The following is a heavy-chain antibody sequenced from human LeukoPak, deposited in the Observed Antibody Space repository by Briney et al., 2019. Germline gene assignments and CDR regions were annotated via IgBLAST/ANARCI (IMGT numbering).Heavy chain of an antibody. CDR3: ARDLLYSSSPVGFVSEY. Sequence: GASVKVSCKASGGTFSSYAISWVRQAPGQGLEWMGGIIPIFGTANYAQKFQGRVTITTDESTSTAYMELSSLRSEDTAVYYCARDLLYSSSPVGFVSEYWGQGTLVTVSS. J-gene: IGHJ4*02. V-gene: IGHV1-69*05. D-gene: IGHD6-6*01. CDR2: IIPIFGTA. CDR1: GGTFSSYA.